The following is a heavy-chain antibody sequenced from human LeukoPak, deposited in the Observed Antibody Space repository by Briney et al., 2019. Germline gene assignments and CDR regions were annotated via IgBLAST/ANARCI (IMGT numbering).Heavy chain of an antibody. Sequence: PGGSLRLSCAASGFTFSSYWMSWVRQAPGKGLEWAANIKQDGSEKYYVDSVKGRFTISRDSAKNSLYLQMNSLRAEDTAVYYCARALEELLWFGELSPYFDYWGQGTLVTVSS. CDR2: IKQDGSEK. D-gene: IGHD3-10*01. CDR1: GFTFSSYW. CDR3: ARALEELLWFGELSPYFDY. V-gene: IGHV3-7*01. J-gene: IGHJ4*02.